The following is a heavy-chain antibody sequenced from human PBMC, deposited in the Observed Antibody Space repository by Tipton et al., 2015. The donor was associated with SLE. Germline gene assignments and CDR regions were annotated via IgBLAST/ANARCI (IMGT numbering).Heavy chain of an antibody. CDR2: INHSGST. Sequence: LRLSCAASGFTFSDYYMSWIRQPPGKGLEWIGEINHSGSTNYNPSLKSRVTISVDTSKNQFSLKLSSVTAADTAVYYCASSYSSSSFGYWGQGTLVTVSS. V-gene: IGHV4-34*01. CDR3: ASSYSSSSFGY. CDR1: GFTFSDYY. J-gene: IGHJ4*02. D-gene: IGHD6-6*01.